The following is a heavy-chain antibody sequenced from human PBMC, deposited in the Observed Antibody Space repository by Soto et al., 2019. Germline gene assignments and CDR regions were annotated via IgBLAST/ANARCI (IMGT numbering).Heavy chain of an antibody. CDR2: ISWNSGSI. J-gene: IGHJ4*02. CDR3: AKDHMWGGTEWETSFDS. D-gene: IGHD1-26*01. CDR1: GFTFDDYA. V-gene: IGHV3-9*01. Sequence: EMQLVESGGGLVQPGRSLRLSCAASGFTFDDYAMHWVRQAPGKGLEWVSGISWNSGSIGYAETVKGRFTISRDNAKNSMYLPMNSLRPEDTALYFCAKDHMWGGTEWETSFDSWGQGTLVTVSS.